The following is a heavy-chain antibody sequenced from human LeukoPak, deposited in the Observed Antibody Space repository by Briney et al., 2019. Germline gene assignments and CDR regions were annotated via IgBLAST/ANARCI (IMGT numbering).Heavy chain of an antibody. V-gene: IGHV3-23*01. CDR1: GFTFTSYA. J-gene: IGHJ6*02. CDR3: AKWIVVVPAGYGMDV. Sequence: GGSLRLSCAASGFTFTSYAMSWVRQAPGKGLEWVLTISISGSYTYYADSVKGRFTISRDNSKNTLYLQMNSLRAEDTAVYYCAKWIVVVPAGYGMDVWGQGTTVTVSS. D-gene: IGHD2-2*01. CDR2: ISISGSYT.